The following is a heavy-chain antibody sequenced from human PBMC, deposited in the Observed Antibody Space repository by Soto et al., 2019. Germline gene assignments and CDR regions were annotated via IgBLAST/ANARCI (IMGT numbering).Heavy chain of an antibody. V-gene: IGHV4-59*08. Sequence: SETLSLTCTVSGGSISSYYWSWVRQPPGKGLEWIGYIYYSGSTNYNPPLKSRVTISVDTSKNQFSLKLSSVTAADTAVYYCARGRIGFDYWGQGTLVTVSS. CDR1: GGSISSYY. CDR2: IYYSGST. CDR3: ARGRIGFDY. J-gene: IGHJ4*02. D-gene: IGHD2-15*01.